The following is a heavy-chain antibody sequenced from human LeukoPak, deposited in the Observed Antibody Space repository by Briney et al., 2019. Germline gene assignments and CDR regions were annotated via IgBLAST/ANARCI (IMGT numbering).Heavy chain of an antibody. Sequence: SETLSLTCTVSGGSVSSYYWSWIRQPPGKGLEWIGYIYYSGSTNYNPSLKSRVTISVDMSKNQFSLKLSSVTAADTAVYYCATALDIVVVVAVSASYFQHWGQGTLVTVSS. J-gene: IGHJ1*01. V-gene: IGHV4-59*02. CDR2: IYYSGST. CDR3: ATALDIVVVVAVSASYFQH. CDR1: GGSVSSYY. D-gene: IGHD2-15*01.